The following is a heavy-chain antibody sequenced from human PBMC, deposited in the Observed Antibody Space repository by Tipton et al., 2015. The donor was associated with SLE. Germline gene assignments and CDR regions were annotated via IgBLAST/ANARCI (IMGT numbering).Heavy chain of an antibody. CDR2: IYTSGST. V-gene: IGHV4-4*07. Sequence: TLSLTCTVSGGSISSYYWSWIRQPAGTGLEWIGRIYTSGSTNYNPSLKSRVTMSVDTSKNQFSLKLSSVTAADTAVYYCARIALTERSAFDIWGQGTMVTVSS. CDR1: GGSISSYY. J-gene: IGHJ3*02. CDR3: ARIALTERSAFDI.